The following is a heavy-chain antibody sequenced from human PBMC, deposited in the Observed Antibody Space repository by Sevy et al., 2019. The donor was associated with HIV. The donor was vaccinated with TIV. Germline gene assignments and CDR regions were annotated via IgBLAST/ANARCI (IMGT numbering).Heavy chain of an antibody. V-gene: IGHV4-30-4*01. CDR3: ARFRGVLLWFGELSHNYGMDV. CDR1: GGSISSGDYY. D-gene: IGHD3-10*01. CDR2: IYYSGGT. J-gene: IGHJ6*02. Sequence: SETLSLTCTVSGGSISSGDYYWSWIRQPPGKGLEWIGYIYYSGGTYYNPSLKSRVTISVDTSKNQFSLKLSSVTAADTAVYYCARFRGVLLWFGELSHNYGMDVWGQGTTVTVSS.